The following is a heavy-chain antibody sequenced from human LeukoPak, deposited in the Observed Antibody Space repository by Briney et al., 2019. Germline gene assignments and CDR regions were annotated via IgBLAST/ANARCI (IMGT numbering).Heavy chain of an antibody. CDR2: INSDGSST. J-gene: IGHJ4*02. CDR3: ARLSIAARPDY. V-gene: IGHV3-74*01. CDR1: GFTFSSYW. D-gene: IGHD6-6*01. Sequence: GGSLSLSCAASGFTFSSYWMHWVRQAPGKGLVWVSRINSDGSSTSYAASVKGRFTISRDNAKNTLYLQMNSLRAEDTAVYYCARLSIAARPDYWGQGTLVTVSS.